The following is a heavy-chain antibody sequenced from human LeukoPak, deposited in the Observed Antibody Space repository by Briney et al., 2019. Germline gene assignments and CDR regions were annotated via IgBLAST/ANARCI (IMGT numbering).Heavy chain of an antibody. CDR1: GGSISIYY. CDR2: IYYTGTT. D-gene: IGHD2-2*01. J-gene: IGHJ5*02. CDR3: ARVVNPVVPAAAGIDP. Sequence: SETLSLTCSVSGGSISIYYWTWIRQIPGKGLEWIGYIYYTGTTNYNPSLKSRVTISVDTSKNQFSLKLSSVTAADTAVYYCARVVNPVVPAAAGIDPWGQGTLVTVSS. V-gene: IGHV4-59*12.